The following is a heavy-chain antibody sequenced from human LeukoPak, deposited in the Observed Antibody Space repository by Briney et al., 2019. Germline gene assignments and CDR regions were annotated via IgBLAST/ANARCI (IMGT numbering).Heavy chain of an antibody. Sequence: SVKVSCKASGGTFSSYAVSWVRQAPGQGLEWMGGIIPIFGTANYAQKFQGRVTITADESTSTAYMELSSLRSEDTAVYYCAGVGYYGSGNTYYMDVWGKGTTVTVSS. D-gene: IGHD3-10*01. CDR3: AGVGYYGSGNTYYMDV. CDR1: GGTFSSYA. J-gene: IGHJ6*03. V-gene: IGHV1-69*13. CDR2: IIPIFGTA.